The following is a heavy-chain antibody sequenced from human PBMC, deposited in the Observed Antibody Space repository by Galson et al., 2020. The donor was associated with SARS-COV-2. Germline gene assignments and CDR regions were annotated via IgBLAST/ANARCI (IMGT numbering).Heavy chain of an antibody. CDR1: GFTFSSYA. D-gene: IGHD3-10*01. J-gene: IGHJ5*02. Sequence: GGSLRLSCAASGFTFSSYAMHWVRQAPGTGLEWVVVISYDGSNKYYADSVKGRFTISRDNSKNTLYLQMNSLRAEDTAVYYCARAYGSGSYSWFDPWGQGTLVTVSS. CDR2: ISYDGSNK. V-gene: IGHV3-30*04. CDR3: ARAYGSGSYSWFDP.